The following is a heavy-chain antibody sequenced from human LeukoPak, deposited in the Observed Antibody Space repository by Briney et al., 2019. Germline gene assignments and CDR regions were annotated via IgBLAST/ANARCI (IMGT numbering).Heavy chain of an antibody. Sequence: PGGSLRLSCAASGFTFSDYEMNWVRQAPGKGLEWISYISTAGSTKYYAESVKGRFTISRDNAKDSLYLQMNSLSAEDTAVYFCARGGPARSWVYWGQGTLVTVSS. D-gene: IGHD2-2*01. CDR1: GFTFSDYE. CDR2: ISTAGSTK. J-gene: IGHJ4*02. CDR3: ARGGPARSWVY. V-gene: IGHV3-48*03.